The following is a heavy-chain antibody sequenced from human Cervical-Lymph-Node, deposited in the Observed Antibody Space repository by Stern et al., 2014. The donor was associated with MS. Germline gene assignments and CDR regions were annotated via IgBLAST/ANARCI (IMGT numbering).Heavy chain of an antibody. CDR2: INPNNGRT. V-gene: IGHV1-2*02. CDR1: GFIFTGYS. J-gene: IGHJ6*02. Sequence: VQLVESGAEVKKPGASVKVSCKTSGFIFTGYSIHWVRQAPGQGLEWMAWINPNNGRTTYAQNFQGRVTMSRDTSISTAYVELSSLTSDDTAVYYCARDQRGITIFGVVTDYYYLGMDVWGQGTTVTVSS. D-gene: IGHD3-3*01. CDR3: ARDQRGITIFGVVTDYYYLGMDV.